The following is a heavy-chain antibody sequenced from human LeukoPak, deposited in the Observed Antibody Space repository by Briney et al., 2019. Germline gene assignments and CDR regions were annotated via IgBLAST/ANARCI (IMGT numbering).Heavy chain of an antibody. CDR1: GFTFSTFA. CDR2: IVGSSST. D-gene: IGHD6-13*01. J-gene: IGHJ4*02. Sequence: GGSLRLSCAASGFTFSTFAMTWVRQAPGKGLEWVSSIVGSSSTYYADSLKGRFTISRDNAKNSLYLQMNSLRAEDTAVYYCARIGAGSSRDYWGQGTLVTVSS. V-gene: IGHV3-21*01. CDR3: ARIGAGSSRDY.